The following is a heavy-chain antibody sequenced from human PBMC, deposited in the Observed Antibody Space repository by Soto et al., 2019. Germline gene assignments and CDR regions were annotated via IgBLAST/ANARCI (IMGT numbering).Heavy chain of an antibody. CDR1: GVSISSYY. Sequence: SSETLSLTCTVSGVSISSYYWSWIRQPPGKGLEWIGYIYYSGSTNYNPSLKSRVTISVDTSKSQFSLNLNSVTAADTAVYYCARAPLYSYGSGSYYKSVYYFDFWGQGTRVTVSS. V-gene: IGHV4-59*01. CDR2: IYYSGST. CDR3: ARAPLYSYGSGSYYKSVYYFDF. D-gene: IGHD3-10*01. J-gene: IGHJ4*02.